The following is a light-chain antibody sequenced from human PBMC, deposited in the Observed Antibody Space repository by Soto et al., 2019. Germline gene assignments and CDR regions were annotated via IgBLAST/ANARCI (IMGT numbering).Light chain of an antibody. CDR3: QQYDNWLTGT. CDR2: GAS. V-gene: IGKV3-20*01. J-gene: IGKJ1*01. Sequence: EIVLTHSPGTLSLSPGERATLSFSSSQSVSSRYLAWYQKKHGQAPRLLIYGASSRATDIPDRFSGSGSGTDFTLTISSLQSEDFAVYYCQQYDNWLTGTFGQGTKVDI. CDR1: QSVSSRY.